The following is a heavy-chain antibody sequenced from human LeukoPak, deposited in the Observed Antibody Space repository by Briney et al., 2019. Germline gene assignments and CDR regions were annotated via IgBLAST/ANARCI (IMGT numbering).Heavy chain of an antibody. Sequence: GGSLRLSCAASGFTFSLYSLHWVRQAPGKGLEWVAGISYDGSNEDLADSVKGRFTFSRDNSKNTLYLQMNSLRVEDTAVYYCARHPPITAGAFRIWGQGTMVTVSS. CDR3: ARHPPITAGAFRI. V-gene: IGHV3-30-3*01. J-gene: IGHJ3*02. CDR2: ISYDGSNE. CDR1: GFTFSLYS. D-gene: IGHD3-10*01.